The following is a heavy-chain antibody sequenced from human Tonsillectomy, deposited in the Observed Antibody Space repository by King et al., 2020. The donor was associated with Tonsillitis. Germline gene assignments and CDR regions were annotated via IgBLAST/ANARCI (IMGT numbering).Heavy chain of an antibody. V-gene: IGHV3-72*01. CDR1: GFTFGEHY. CDR3: ARVGPYCGGDCYSRYFDF. J-gene: IGHJ2*01. CDR2: IXNKDLXYTT. D-gene: IGHD2-21*02. Sequence: EVQLVESGGGLVQPGGSLRLSCAASGFTFGEHYMDWVRQAPGKGLEWVGRIXNKDLXYTTEYAASVKGRFSISRDDSKKSLYLQMNSLKTEDTAVYFCARVGPYCGGDCYSRYFDFWGRGTLVTVSS.